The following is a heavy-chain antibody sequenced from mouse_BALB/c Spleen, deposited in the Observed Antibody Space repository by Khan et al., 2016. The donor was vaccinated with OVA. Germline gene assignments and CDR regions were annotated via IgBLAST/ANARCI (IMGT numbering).Heavy chain of an antibody. D-gene: IGHD2-14*01. CDR3: GRGGYGGFAY. Sequence: QVQLQQSGAELVKPGASVKLSCKASGYTFTSYDINWVRQRPEQGLEWIGWMFPGDGSTKYNENFKGKATLTTDKSSSTAYMQLSRLTSEDSGAYFGGRGGYGGFAYWGQGTLVTVSA. V-gene: IGHV1-85*01. J-gene: IGHJ3*01. CDR1: GYTFTSYD. CDR2: MFPGDGST.